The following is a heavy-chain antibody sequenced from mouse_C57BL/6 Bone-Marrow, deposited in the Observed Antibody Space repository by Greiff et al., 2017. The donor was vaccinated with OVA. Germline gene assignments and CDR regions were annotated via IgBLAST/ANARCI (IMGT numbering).Heavy chain of an antibody. V-gene: IGHV3-6*01. CDR3: ARDGSSPAWFAY. D-gene: IGHD1-1*01. J-gene: IGHJ3*01. CDR1: GYSITSGYY. Sequence: DVQLQESGPGLVKPSQSLSLTCSVTGYSITSGYYWTWIRQFPGNKLEWMGYISYDGSNNYNPSLKNRISITRDTSKNQFFLKLNSVTTEDTATYYCARDGSSPAWFAYWGQGTLVTVSA. CDR2: ISYDGSN.